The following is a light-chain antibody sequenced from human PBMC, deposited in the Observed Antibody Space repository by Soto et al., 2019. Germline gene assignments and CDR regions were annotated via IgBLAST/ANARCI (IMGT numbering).Light chain of an antibody. CDR1: QSGRSRY. J-gene: IGKJ1*01. CDR2: ATS. V-gene: IGKV3-20*01. Sequence: EIVLTQSPGTLSLSPGERATLSCRASQSGRSRYLAWYQQKPGQAPRLLIYATSNRATGIPDRFSGSGSGTDFILTITRLEPEDFAVYYCQNYGTSWTFGQVTKVEIK. CDR3: QNYGTSWT.